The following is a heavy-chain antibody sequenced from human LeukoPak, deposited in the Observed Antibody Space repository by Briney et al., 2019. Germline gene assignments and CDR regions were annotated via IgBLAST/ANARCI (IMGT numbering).Heavy chain of an antibody. CDR3: ASGGALWFGESKFDY. J-gene: IGHJ4*02. CDR1: GFTFDDYA. D-gene: IGHD3-10*01. V-gene: IGHV3-9*01. Sequence: PGRSLRLSCAASGFTFDDYAMHWVRQAPGKGLEWVSGISWNSGSIGYADSVKGRFTISRDNPKNSLYLQMNSLRAEDTAVYYCASGGALWFGESKFDYWGQGTLVTVSS. CDR2: ISWNSGSI.